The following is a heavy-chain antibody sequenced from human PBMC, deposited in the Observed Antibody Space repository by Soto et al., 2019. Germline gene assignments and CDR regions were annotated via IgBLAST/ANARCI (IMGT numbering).Heavy chain of an antibody. CDR2: INAGNGNT. Sequence: ASVKVSCKASGYTFTIYAMHWVRQAPGQRLEWMGWINAGNGNTKYSQKFQGRVTITRDTSASTAYMELSSLRSEDTAVYYCARDRSALDPCLLDLDYYYYVMDVWGQGTMVTVS. J-gene: IGHJ6*02. V-gene: IGHV1-3*01. CDR3: ARDRSALDPCLLDLDYYYYVMDV. CDR1: GYTFTIYA. D-gene: IGHD3-16*02.